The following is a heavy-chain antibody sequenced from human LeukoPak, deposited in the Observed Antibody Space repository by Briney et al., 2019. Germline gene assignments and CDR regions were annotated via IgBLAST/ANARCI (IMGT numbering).Heavy chain of an antibody. CDR3: ARGYPATVFDY. V-gene: IGHV4-34*01. J-gene: IGHJ4*02. CDR1: GGSISSYY. Sequence: SETLSLTCTVSGGSISSYYWSWIRQPPGKGLEWIGEISHSGSANLNPSPKSRVTISVDTSKNQFSLKLTSVTAADTAVYYCARGYPATVFDYWGLGTLVTVSS. CDR2: ISHSGSA. D-gene: IGHD2-2*01.